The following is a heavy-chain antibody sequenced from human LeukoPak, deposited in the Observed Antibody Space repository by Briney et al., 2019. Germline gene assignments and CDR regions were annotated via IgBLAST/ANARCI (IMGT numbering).Heavy chain of an antibody. CDR2: ISYDGSNK. Sequence: GRSLRLSCAASGFTFSSYGMHWVRQAPGKGLEWVAVISYDGSNKYYADSVKGRFTISRDNSKNTLYLQMNSLRAEDTAVYYCAKEGQLAAALDCWGQGTLVTVSS. V-gene: IGHV3-30*18. D-gene: IGHD6-13*01. CDR3: AKEGQLAAALDC. CDR1: GFTFSSYG. J-gene: IGHJ4*02.